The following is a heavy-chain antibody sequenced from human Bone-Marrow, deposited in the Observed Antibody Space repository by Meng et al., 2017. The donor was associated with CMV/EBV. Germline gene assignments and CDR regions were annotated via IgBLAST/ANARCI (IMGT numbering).Heavy chain of an antibody. V-gene: IGHV1-69*05. D-gene: IGHD2-2*02. CDR1: GYTFTSYG. CDR2: IIPIFGTA. Sequence: SVKVSCKASGYTFTSYGISWVRQAPGQGLEWMGGIIPIFGTANYAQKFQGRVTITTDESTSTAYMELSSLRSEDTAVYYCASSGYCSSTSCYTGAFDPWGQGTLVTVSS. CDR3: ASSGYCSSTSCYTGAFDP. J-gene: IGHJ5*02.